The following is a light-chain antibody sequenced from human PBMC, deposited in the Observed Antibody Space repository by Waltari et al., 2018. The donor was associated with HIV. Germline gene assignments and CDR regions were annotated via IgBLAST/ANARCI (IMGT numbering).Light chain of an antibody. CDR3: AVLDDTLGGGV. V-gene: IGLV1-47*01. J-gene: IGLJ2*01. CDR1: TANIGANF. CDR2: RDN. Sequence: QSVLTQPPSASGTPGQKVTISCSGGTANIGANFVFWFQQFPGTAPKLLIYRDNRRHSGVPARFSGSKSGTSASLTIGGLRSDDEAHYFCAVLDDTLGGGVFGGGTKLTVL.